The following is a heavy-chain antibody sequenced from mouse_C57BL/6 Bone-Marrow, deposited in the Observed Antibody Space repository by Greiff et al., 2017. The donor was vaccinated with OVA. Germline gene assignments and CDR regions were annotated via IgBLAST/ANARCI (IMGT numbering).Heavy chain of an antibody. Sequence: QVQLQQSGAELVMPGASVKLSCKASGYTFTSYWMHWVKQRPGQGLEWIGEIDPSDSYTNYNQKFKGKSTLTVDKSSSTAYMQLSSLTSEDSAVYYCARYYDYLYYAMDYWGQGTSVTVSS. CDR2: IDPSDSYT. CDR1: GYTFTSYW. D-gene: IGHD2-4*01. V-gene: IGHV1-69*01. J-gene: IGHJ4*01. CDR3: ARYYDYLYYAMDY.